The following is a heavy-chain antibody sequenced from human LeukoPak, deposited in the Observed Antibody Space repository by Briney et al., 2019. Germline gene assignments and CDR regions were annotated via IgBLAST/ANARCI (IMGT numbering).Heavy chain of an antibody. J-gene: IGHJ4*02. D-gene: IGHD3-3*01. CDR2: IYTSGST. Sequence: PSETLSLTCTVSGGSISSYYWSWIRQPPGKGLEWIGRIYTSGSTNYNPSLKSRVTMSVDTSKNQFSLKLSSVTAADTAVYYCAREVLDVLRFLEWLPDGYFDYWGQGTLVTVSS. CDR1: GGSISSYY. V-gene: IGHV4-4*07. CDR3: AREVLDVLRFLEWLPDGYFDY.